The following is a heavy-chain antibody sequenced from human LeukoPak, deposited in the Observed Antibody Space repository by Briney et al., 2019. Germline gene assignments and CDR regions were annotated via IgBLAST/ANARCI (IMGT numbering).Heavy chain of an antibody. J-gene: IGHJ4*02. CDR1: GGSFNNYY. CDR3: ASLMLIAVGYDY. D-gene: IGHD3-16*01. Sequence: SETLSLTCAVYGGSFNNYYWSWIRQPPGKGLEWIGEVNHSGSTNYNPSLRSRVIISIDTSKNQFSLQLTSVTAADTAVYYCASLMLIAVGYDYWGQGNLVTVSS. CDR2: VNHSGST. V-gene: IGHV4-34*01.